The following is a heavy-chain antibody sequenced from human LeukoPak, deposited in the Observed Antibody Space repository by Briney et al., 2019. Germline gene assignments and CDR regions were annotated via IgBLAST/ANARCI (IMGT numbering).Heavy chain of an antibody. V-gene: IGHV3-48*03. D-gene: IGHD6-19*01. CDR2: ISNSDGTR. J-gene: IGHJ4*02. Sequence: GGSLRLSCAASGFTFSSYEMNWVRQAPGKGLEWVSYISNSDGTRTYADSVTGRFTISRDNAKNSLYLEMNSLRAEDTAVYYCAREIVSAVAGNFDYWGQGTLVTVSS. CDR3: AREIVSAVAGNFDY. CDR1: GFTFSSYE.